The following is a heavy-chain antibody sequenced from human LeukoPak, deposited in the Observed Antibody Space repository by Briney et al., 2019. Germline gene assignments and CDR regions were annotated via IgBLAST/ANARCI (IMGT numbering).Heavy chain of an antibody. J-gene: IGHJ2*01. CDR2: INPSGST. D-gene: IGHD1-14*01. CDR3: ASLTASYWYSDL. V-gene: IGHV4-34*01. CDR1: RGSSSGYY. Sequence: PSETLSLTCAVYRGSSSGYYWSWIGQPPGKGLEWIGEINPSGSTNYNPSLKSRVTISVDTSKNQFSLKLSSVTAADTAVYYCASLTASYWYSDLWGRGTLVTVSS.